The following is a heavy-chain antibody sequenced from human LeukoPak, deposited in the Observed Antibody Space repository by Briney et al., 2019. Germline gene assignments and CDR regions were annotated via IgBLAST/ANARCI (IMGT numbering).Heavy chain of an antibody. CDR1: GFTFSSYA. CDR3: AKDRVVSGIYFFDY. V-gene: IGHV3-23*01. CDR2: ISGSGGST. J-gene: IGHJ4*02. D-gene: IGHD1-26*01. Sequence: GGSLRLSCADSGFTFSSYAMSWVRQAPGKGLEWVSVISGSGGSTYYADSVKGRFTISRDNSKNTLYLQMNSLRAEDTAEYYCAKDRVVSGIYFFDYWGQGTLVTVSS.